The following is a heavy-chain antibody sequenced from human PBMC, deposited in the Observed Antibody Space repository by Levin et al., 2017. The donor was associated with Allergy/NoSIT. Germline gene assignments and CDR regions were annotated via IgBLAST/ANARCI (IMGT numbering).Heavy chain of an antibody. CDR1: GITFSDYA. CDR2: ISSSGSYI. D-gene: IGHD2-21*01. Sequence: GGSLRLSCAASGITFSDYAMNWVRQAPGKGLEWLASISSSGSYIFYADSVKGRFTISRDNAQNSMFLHMNSLRAEDTAIYYCASPSDYCITTTNCYLAFDTWGQGTTVTVSS. V-gene: IGHV3-21*01. CDR3: ASPSDYCITTTNCYLAFDT. J-gene: IGHJ3*02.